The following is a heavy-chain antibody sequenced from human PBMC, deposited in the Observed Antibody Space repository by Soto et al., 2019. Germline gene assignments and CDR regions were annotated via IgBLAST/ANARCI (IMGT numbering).Heavy chain of an antibody. J-gene: IGHJ4*02. D-gene: IGHD3-3*01. Sequence: SVKVSCKASGFTFTSSAMQWVRQARGQRLEWIGWIVVGSGNTNYAQKFQERVTITRDTSTSTVYMELSSLRSEDTAVYYCARARVVISPFDYWGQGTLVTVSS. CDR3: ARARVVISPFDY. CDR2: IVVGSGNT. CDR1: GFTFTSSA. V-gene: IGHV1-58*02.